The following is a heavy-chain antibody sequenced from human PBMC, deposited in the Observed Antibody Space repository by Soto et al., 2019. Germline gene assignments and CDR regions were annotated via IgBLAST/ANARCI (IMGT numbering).Heavy chain of an antibody. CDR2: ISAYSGNA. D-gene: IGHD3-16*01. Sequence: QAQLVQSGAEVKKPGASVKVSCKASGFSFTSYGFSWVRQAPGQGLELMGWISAYSGNAKYEEKIQDRVTMTTDTASSTGYMEVSRLRCVATALHDCAGGGSGTIYEGVDISGQGTMVNVSS. V-gene: IGHV1-18*04. J-gene: IGHJ3*02. CDR3: AGGGSGTIYEGVDI. CDR1: GFSFTSYG.